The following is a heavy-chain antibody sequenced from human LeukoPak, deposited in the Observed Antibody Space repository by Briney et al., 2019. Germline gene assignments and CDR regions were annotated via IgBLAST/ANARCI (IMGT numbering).Heavy chain of an antibody. CDR2: IYSGGFT. CDR3: AKATEGDYYGSGKGFDY. V-gene: IGHV3-66*01. D-gene: IGHD3-10*01. CDR1: GFNITSNY. Sequence: GGSLRLSCAASGFNITSNYMNWVRQAPGKGLEWVAIIYSGGFTYYRDSVKGRFTIYRDNSKNTVYLQMNSLRVEDTAVYYCAKATEGDYYGSGKGFDYWGQGTLVTVSS. J-gene: IGHJ4*02.